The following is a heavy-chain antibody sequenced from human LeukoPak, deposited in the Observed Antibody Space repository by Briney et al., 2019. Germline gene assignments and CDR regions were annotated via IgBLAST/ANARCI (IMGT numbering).Heavy chain of an antibody. CDR1: GGSFSGYY. V-gene: IGHV4-34*01. Sequence: KSSETLSLTCAVYGGSFSGYYWSWIRQPPGKGLEWIGEINHSGSTNYNPSLKSRVTISVDTSKNQFSLKLSSVTAADTAVYYCARGGKGYYGSGSPPSYWGQGTLVTVSS. D-gene: IGHD3-10*01. CDR2: INHSGST. CDR3: ARGGKGYYGSGSPPSY. J-gene: IGHJ4*02.